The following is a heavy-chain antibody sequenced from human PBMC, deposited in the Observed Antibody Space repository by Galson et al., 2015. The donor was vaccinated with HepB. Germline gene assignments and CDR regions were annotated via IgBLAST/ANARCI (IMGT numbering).Heavy chain of an antibody. D-gene: IGHD2-2*01. CDR3: AKYSRSSVNCYFDY. CDR2: ISGSSDTT. V-gene: IGHV3-23*01. J-gene: IGHJ4*02. Sequence: SLRLSCAASGFTFSNYAMSWVRQAPGKGLEWVSGISGSSDTTYYADSVKGRFTISRDNSKNALYLQVDSLRAEDTALYYCAKYSRSSVNCYFDYWGQGTLVTVSS. CDR1: GFTFSNYA.